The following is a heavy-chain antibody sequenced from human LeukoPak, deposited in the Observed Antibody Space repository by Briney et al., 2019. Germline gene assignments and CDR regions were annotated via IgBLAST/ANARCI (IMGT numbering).Heavy chain of an antibody. Sequence: PGGSLRLSCAASRFTFSNYWMIWVRQAPGKGLEWVANIKEDGSEKYYVGSVKGRFTISRDNAKNLLYLQMNSLRDEDTAVYYCGRQYCSGGSCYSAFDVWGQGTMVTVSS. V-gene: IGHV3-7*04. CDR2: IKEDGSEK. D-gene: IGHD2-15*01. CDR1: RFTFSNYW. J-gene: IGHJ3*01. CDR3: GRQYCSGGSCYSAFDV.